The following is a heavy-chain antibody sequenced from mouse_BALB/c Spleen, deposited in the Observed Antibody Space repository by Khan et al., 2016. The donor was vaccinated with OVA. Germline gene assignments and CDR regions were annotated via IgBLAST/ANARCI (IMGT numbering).Heavy chain of an antibody. J-gene: IGHJ4*01. CDR3: ARSYGSWAMDY. D-gene: IGHD1-1*01. CDR1: GDSITSGF. CDR2: ITYSGNI. V-gene: IGHV3-8*02. Sequence: EVQLQESGPSLVKPSQTLSLSCSVTGDSITSGFWNWIRKFPGNKFEYLGYITYSGNIYYNPSLKSRISITRATSKSQYYLQLNSVTTEDTATYYCARSYGSWAMDYWGQGTSVTVSS.